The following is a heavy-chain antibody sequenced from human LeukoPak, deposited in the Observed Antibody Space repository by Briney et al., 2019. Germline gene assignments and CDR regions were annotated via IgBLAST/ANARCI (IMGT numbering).Heavy chain of an antibody. V-gene: IGHV1-69*13. Sequence: ASVTVSCKASGGTFRSYAFSWVRQAPGQGLEWMGGVIPIFGTANYAQKFQGRVTITADESTSTTYMELSRLRSEDTAVYYCAGEQTRGWSDWGQGTLVTVSA. CDR1: GGTFRSYA. J-gene: IGHJ4*02. D-gene: IGHD6-19*01. CDR3: AGEQTRGWSD. CDR2: VIPIFGTA.